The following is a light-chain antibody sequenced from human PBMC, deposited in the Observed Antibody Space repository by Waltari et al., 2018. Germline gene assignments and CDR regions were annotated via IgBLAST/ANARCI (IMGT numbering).Light chain of an antibody. Sequence: QSVLTQPASLSASPGASASLTCPLRSGLNFGTYRIYWYQQKPGSPPQYLLRYKSDSDKQQGSGVPSRFSGSKDASANAGILLISGLQSEDEADYYCMIWHSSDVVFGGGTKLTVL. V-gene: IGLV5-45*01. J-gene: IGLJ2*01. CDR2: YKSDSDK. CDR3: MIWHSSDVV. CDR1: SGLNFGTYR.